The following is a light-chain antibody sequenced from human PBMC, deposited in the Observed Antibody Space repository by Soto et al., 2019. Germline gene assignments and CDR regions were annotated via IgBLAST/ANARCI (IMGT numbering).Light chain of an antibody. V-gene: IGKV3-11*01. Sequence: EIVLTQSPATLSLSPGERATLSCRASQRVSSYLAWYQQKPGQAPRLLIYDASNRATGIPARFSGSGSGTDFTLPISSLEPEDFAVDYCQQRSNWPPFTFGAGTKVDIK. CDR2: DAS. CDR3: QQRSNWPPFT. CDR1: QRVSSY. J-gene: IGKJ3*01.